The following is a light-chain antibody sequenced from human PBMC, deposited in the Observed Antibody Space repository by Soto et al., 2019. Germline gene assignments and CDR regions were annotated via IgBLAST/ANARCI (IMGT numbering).Light chain of an antibody. Sequence: QSALTQPPSASGSPGQSVTISCTGTSSDVGGYNYVSWYQQYPGKAPKLMISEVNKRPSGVPDRFSGSKSGNTASLTVSGLQAEDEADYFCSSYAGNNIYVFGTGTKLTV. J-gene: IGLJ1*01. CDR2: EVN. CDR1: SSDVGGYNY. V-gene: IGLV2-8*01. CDR3: SSYAGNNIYV.